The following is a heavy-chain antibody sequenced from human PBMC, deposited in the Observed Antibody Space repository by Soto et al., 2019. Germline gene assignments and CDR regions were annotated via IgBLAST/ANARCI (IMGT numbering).Heavy chain of an antibody. V-gene: IGHV3-30*18. Sequence: QVQLVESGGGVVQPGRSLRLSCAASGFTFSSYGMHWVRQAPGKGLEWVAVISYDGSNKYYADSVKGRFTISRDNSKNTLYLQMNSLRAEDTAVCYCAKWTSPDYWGQGTLVTVSS. CDR2: ISYDGSNK. CDR1: GFTFSSYG. J-gene: IGHJ4*02. CDR3: AKWTSPDY.